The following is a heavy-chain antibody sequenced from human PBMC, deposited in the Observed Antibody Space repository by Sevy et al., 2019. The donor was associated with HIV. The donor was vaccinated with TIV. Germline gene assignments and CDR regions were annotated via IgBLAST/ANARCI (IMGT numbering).Heavy chain of an antibody. CDR3: AREEIGYGMDV. J-gene: IGHJ6*02. CDR1: EYTFIDYY. CDR2: IYPKRGGA. V-gene: IGHV1-2*02. Sequence: ASVKVSCKATEYTFIDYYIHWVRQAPGQGLEWMGWIYPKRGGANYAQSFQGRVTMTRDTSLNTIYMQLTSLRGDDTAVYYCAREEIGYGMDVWGQGTAVTVSS.